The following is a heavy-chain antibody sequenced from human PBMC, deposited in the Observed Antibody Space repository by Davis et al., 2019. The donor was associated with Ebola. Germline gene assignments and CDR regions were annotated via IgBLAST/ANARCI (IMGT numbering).Heavy chain of an antibody. J-gene: IGHJ4*02. V-gene: IGHV4-59*01. Sequence: PSETLSLTCTVSGGSISSYYWSWIRQPPGKGLEWIGYIYYSGSTNYNPSLKSRVTISVDTSKNQFSLKLSSVTAADTAVYYCARDRGWSGTTGYFDYWGQGTLVTVSS. CDR2: IYYSGST. CDR1: GGSISSYY. CDR3: ARDRGWSGTTGYFDY. D-gene: IGHD1-1*01.